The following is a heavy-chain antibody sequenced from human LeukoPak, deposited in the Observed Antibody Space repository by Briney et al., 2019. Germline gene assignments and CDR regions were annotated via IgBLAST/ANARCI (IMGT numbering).Heavy chain of an antibody. CDR3: ARMPAADSSGYYLADAFDI. CDR1: GYTLTELS. D-gene: IGHD3-22*01. J-gene: IGHJ3*02. CDR2: INPSGGST. V-gene: IGHV1-46*01. Sequence: ASVKVSCKVSGYTLTELSMHWVRQAPGKGLGWMGIINPSGGSTSYAQKFQGRVTMTRDMSTSTVYMELSSLRSEDTAVYYCARMPAADSSGYYLADAFDIWGQGTMVTVSS.